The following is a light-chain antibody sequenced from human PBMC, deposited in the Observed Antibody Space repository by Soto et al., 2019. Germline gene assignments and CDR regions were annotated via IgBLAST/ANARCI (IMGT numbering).Light chain of an antibody. CDR2: YDS. V-gene: IGLV3-21*04. J-gene: IGLJ2*01. CDR1: NMGSKS. Sequence: SYELTQPPSVSVAPGKTARITCGGNNMGSKSVHWYQQKPGQAPVLVIYYDSDRPSGIPERFSGSNSGNTATLTISRVEAGDEADYYCQVWDSSSDRYVVFGGGTKLTVL. CDR3: QVWDSSSDRYVV.